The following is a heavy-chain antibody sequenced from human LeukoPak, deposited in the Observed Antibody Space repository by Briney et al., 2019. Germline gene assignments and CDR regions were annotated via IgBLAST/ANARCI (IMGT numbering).Heavy chain of an antibody. CDR1: GGSFSGYY. D-gene: IGHD3-10*01. Sequence: SETLSLTCAVYGGSFSGYYWSWIRQPPGKGLEWIGEINHVGSTNYNPSLKSRVTISVDTSKNQFSLKLSSVTAADTAVYYCASTYGSGSYYNGYWGQGTLVTVSS. V-gene: IGHV4-34*01. J-gene: IGHJ4*02. CDR2: INHVGST. CDR3: ASTYGSGSYYNGY.